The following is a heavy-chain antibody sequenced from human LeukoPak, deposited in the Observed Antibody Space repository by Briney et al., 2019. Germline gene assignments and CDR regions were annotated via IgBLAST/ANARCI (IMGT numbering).Heavy chain of an antibody. V-gene: IGHV3-48*01. CDR3: ARELGTVTTDY. J-gene: IGHJ4*02. D-gene: IGHD4-17*01. CDR2: ISSSSSTI. CDR1: GFTFSSYG. Sequence: PGGSLRLSCAASGFTFSSYGMNWVRQAPGKGLEWVSYISSSSSTIYYADSVKGRFTISRDNAKNSLYLQMNSLRAEDTAVYYCARELGTVTTDYWGQGTLVTVSS.